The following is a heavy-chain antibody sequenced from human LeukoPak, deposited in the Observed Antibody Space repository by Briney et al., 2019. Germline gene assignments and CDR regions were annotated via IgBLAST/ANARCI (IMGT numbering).Heavy chain of an antibody. CDR3: ARDLIAVAPD. CDR2: ISSSSSYM. Sequence: GGSLRLSCAASGFTVSSNYMSWVRQAPGKGLEWVSSISSSSSYMYYADSVKGRFTISRDNAKNSLYLQMNSLRAEGTAVYYCARDLIAVAPDWGQGTLVTVSS. J-gene: IGHJ4*02. D-gene: IGHD6-19*01. V-gene: IGHV3-21*01. CDR1: GFTVSSNY.